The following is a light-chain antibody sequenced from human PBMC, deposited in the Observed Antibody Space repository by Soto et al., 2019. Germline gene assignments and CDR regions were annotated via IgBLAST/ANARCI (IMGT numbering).Light chain of an antibody. V-gene: IGKV1-5*01. CDR3: QHMRT. CDR2: DAS. Sequence: GDRVTITCRASQNINNWIAWYQQKLGKAPKFLIYDASTLESGVPSRFSGSGFGTEFSLTISSLQPDDFGSYYCQHMRTFGQGPKVDIK. J-gene: IGKJ1*01. CDR1: QNINNW.